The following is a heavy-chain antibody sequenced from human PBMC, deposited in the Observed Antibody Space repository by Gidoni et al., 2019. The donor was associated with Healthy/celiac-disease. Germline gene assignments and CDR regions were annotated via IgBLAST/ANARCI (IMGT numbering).Heavy chain of an antibody. CDR3: AKELYSGYDRGYYMDV. D-gene: IGHD5-12*01. CDR1: GFTFSSYA. Sequence: EVQLLESGGGLVQPGGSLRLSCAASGFTFSSYAMSWVRQAPGKGLEWVSAISGSGGSTYYADSVKGRFTISRDNSKNTLYLQMNSLRAEDTAVYYCAKELYSGYDRGYYMDVWGKGTTVTVSS. J-gene: IGHJ6*03. V-gene: IGHV3-23*01. CDR2: ISGSGGST.